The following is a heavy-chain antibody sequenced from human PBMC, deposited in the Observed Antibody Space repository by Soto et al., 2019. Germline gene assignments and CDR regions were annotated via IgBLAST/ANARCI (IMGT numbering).Heavy chain of an antibody. J-gene: IGHJ4*02. Sequence: GGSLRLSCAASGFTFSSYAMSWVRQAPGKGLEWVSAISGSGGSTYYADSVKGRFTISRDNSKNTLYLQMNSLRAEDTAVYYCAKDGPELGYSYGTLWIKKPEFDYWGQGTLVTVSS. D-gene: IGHD5-18*01. CDR2: ISGSGGST. V-gene: IGHV3-23*01. CDR1: GFTFSSYA. CDR3: AKDGPELGYSYGTLWIKKPEFDY.